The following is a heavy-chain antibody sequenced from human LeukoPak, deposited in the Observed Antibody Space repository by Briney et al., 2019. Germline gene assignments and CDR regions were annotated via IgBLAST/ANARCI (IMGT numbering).Heavy chain of an antibody. V-gene: IGHV4-59*01. J-gene: IGHJ4*02. CDR3: ARQTGSGLFILP. Sequence: SETLSLTCSVSDDSITMYYWTWIRQPPGKGLEWIGYVDHTGSTNFNPSLNGRVGISRDTTKNLFSLRLRSVTAADTAVYFCARQTGSGLFILPGGQGTLVTVSS. CDR1: DDSITMYY. D-gene: IGHD3/OR15-3a*01. CDR2: VDHTGST.